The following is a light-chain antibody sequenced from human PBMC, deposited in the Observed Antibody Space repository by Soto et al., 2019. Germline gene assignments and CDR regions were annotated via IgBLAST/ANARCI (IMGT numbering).Light chain of an antibody. J-gene: IGKJ1*01. CDR2: AAS. CDR3: QKYNSAPRA. CDR1: QGIGNY. Sequence: DIQMTQSPSSLSASVGDSVTITCRASQGIGNYLAWYQQKPGKVPKTLIYAASTLQSGVPSRFSGSGFGTDFTLTITSLQPEDVATYYCQKYNSAPRAFGQGTKVEIK. V-gene: IGKV1-27*01.